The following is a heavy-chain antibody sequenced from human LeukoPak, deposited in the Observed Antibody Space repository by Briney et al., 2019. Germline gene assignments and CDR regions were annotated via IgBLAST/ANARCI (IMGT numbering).Heavy chain of an antibody. CDR3: ARVATYAFDI. V-gene: IGHV1-69*05. CDR2: IIPIFGTA. D-gene: IGHD2-15*01. Sequence: SVKVSCKASGGTFSSYAISWVRQAPGQGLEWMGGIIPIFGTANYAQKFHSRVTITTDESTSTAYMELSSLRSEDTAVYYCARVATYAFDIWGQGTMVTVSS. CDR1: GGTFSSYA. J-gene: IGHJ3*02.